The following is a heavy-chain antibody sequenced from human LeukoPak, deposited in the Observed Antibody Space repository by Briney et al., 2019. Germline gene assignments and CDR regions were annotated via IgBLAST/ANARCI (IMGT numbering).Heavy chain of an antibody. D-gene: IGHD3-10*01. V-gene: IGHV3-48*01. J-gene: IGHJ4*02. CDR2: ISSSSNTI. CDR1: GFTFSRCS. CDR3: ARRRVTMVRGVDITSYYFDY. Sequence: GGSLRLSCAASGFTFSRCSMNWVRQAPGKGLEWVSYISSSSNTIYYGDSVKGRFTISRGNAKNSLYLQMNSLRAEDTALYYCARRRVTMVRGVDITSYYFDYWGQGTLVTVSS.